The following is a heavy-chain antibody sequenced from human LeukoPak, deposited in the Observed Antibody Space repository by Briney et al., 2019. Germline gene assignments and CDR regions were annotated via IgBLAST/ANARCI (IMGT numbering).Heavy chain of an antibody. Sequence: PSETLSLTCTVSGGSINSGGYYWSWIRQHPGKGLEWIGYIYYSGSTYYNPSLKSRGTISVDTSKNQFSLKLTSVTAADTAIYYCTRDRLGGAVASWIPDYWGQGILVTVSS. D-gene: IGHD3-3*01. CDR1: GGSINSGGYY. CDR3: TRDRLGGAVASWIPDY. J-gene: IGHJ4*02. CDR2: IYYSGST. V-gene: IGHV4-31*03.